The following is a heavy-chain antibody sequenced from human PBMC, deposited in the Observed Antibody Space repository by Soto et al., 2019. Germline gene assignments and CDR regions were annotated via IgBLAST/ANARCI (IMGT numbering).Heavy chain of an antibody. CDR3: AWANGYWYFAL. CDR1: GGSISSGDYY. CDR2: IYYSGST. J-gene: IGHJ2*01. V-gene: IGHV4-30-4*01. Sequence: QVQLQESGPGLVKPSQTLSLTCTVSGGSISSGDYYWSWIRQPPGKGLEWIGYIYYSGSTYYNPSLKSRVTISGSTYKTQSSLKLCSVTAPGTALCYCAWANGYWYFALWGRGPLVTVSS. D-gene: IGHD1-1*01.